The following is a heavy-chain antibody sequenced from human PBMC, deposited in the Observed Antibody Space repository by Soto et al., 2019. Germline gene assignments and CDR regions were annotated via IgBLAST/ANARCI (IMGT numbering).Heavy chain of an antibody. V-gene: IGHV2-5*01. J-gene: IGHJ3*02. Sequence: QINLKESGPTLVKPTQTLTLTCTFSGFSLSTRAVGVGWIRQPPGKALEWLALIYWNDDKRYSPSLKNRLTITKDTSKNHVVLTMTNMDPVDTATYYCAHRHELGSFDIWGQGTKVTVSS. CDR1: GFSLSTRAVG. CDR2: IYWNDDK. D-gene: IGHD1-26*01. CDR3: AHRHELGSFDI.